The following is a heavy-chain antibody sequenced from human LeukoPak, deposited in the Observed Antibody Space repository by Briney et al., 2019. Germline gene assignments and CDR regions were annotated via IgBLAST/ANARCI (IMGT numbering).Heavy chain of an antibody. CDR2: INPNSGGT. J-gene: IGHJ4*02. D-gene: IGHD3-10*01. CDR3: ARVYGDHFGSGVIDY. CDR1: GYTFTDYY. V-gene: IGHV1-2*02. Sequence: ASVKVSCKASGYTFTDYYMYWVRQAPGQGLEWMGWINPNSGGTSYAQKFQGRVTMTRDTSISTAYMELSRLRSDDTAVYYCARVYGDHFGSGVIDYWGQGTLVTVSS.